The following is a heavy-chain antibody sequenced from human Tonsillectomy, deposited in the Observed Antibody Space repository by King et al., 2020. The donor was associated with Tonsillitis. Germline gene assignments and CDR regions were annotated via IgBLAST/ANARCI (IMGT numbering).Heavy chain of an antibody. D-gene: IGHD3-16*01. CDR1: GGSISSSNW. J-gene: IGHJ6*02. CDR3: ARGEYDPLGGMDV. Sequence: VQLQESGPGLVKPSGTLSLTCGVSGGSISSSNWWSWVRQPPGKGLEWIGEIYHSGSTNYNPSLKSRVTISVNKSKNQFSLNLSSVTAADTAVYYCARGEYDPLGGMDVWGQGTTVTVSS. CDR2: IYHSGST. V-gene: IGHV4-4*02.